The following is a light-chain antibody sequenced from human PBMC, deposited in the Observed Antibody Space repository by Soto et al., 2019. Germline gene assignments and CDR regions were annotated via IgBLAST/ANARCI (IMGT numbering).Light chain of an antibody. CDR3: QSHDNSLSGFYV. CDR1: SSNIGAGYA. Sequence: QSVLTQPPSVSWAPGQRVTISCTGSSSNIGAGYAVHLYQQLPGTGPKLLIYDNTIRPSGVPDRFSGSRSGTSASLAITGLQAEDEADYYCQSHDNSLSGFYVFGTGTKVTVL. CDR2: DNT. J-gene: IGLJ1*01. V-gene: IGLV1-40*01.